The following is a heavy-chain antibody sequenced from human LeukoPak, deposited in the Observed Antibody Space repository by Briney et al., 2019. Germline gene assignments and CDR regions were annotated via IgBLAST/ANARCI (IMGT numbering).Heavy chain of an antibody. CDR1: GFTFSSYS. V-gene: IGHV3-74*01. CDR2: INSDGSST. D-gene: IGHD3-10*01. J-gene: IGHJ4*02. CDR3: AKGPGITMVRGELAY. Sequence: GGSLRLSCAASGFTFSSYSMNWVRQAPGKGLVWVSRINSDGSSTSYADSVKGRFTISRDNAKNTLYLQMNSLRAEDTAVYYCAKGPGITMVRGELAYWGQGTLVTVSS.